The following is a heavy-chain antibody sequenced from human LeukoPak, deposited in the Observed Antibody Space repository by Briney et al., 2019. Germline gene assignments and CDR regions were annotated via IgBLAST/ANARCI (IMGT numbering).Heavy chain of an antibody. Sequence: SETLSLPCTGSGGSIISSSYYWGWTRQPPGKGLVWIGSIYYSGSTYYNPSLKSRVTRSVDTSKNQFSLKLSSVTAADTAVYYCARAPFPLRFLEWSLGFDPWGQGTLVTVSS. CDR1: GGSIISSSYY. CDR2: IYYSGST. J-gene: IGHJ5*02. D-gene: IGHD3-3*01. CDR3: ARAPFPLRFLEWSLGFDP. V-gene: IGHV4-39*07.